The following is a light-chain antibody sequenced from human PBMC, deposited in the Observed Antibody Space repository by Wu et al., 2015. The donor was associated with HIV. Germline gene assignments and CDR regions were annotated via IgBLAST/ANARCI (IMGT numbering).Light chain of an antibody. Sequence: DIQMTQSPSTLSASVGDRVTITCRASQSISSWLAWYQQKPGKAPKLLIYKASSLESGVPSRFSGSGSGTEFTLTISSLQPDDFATYYCQQYNSYSSYTFGQGTKAGDQT. CDR3: QQYNSYSSYT. CDR2: KAS. J-gene: IGKJ2*01. V-gene: IGKV1-5*03. CDR1: QSISSW.